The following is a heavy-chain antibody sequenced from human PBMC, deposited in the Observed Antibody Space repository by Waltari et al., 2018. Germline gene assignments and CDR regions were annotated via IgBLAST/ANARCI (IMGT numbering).Heavy chain of an antibody. J-gene: IGHJ4*02. V-gene: IGHV3-74*01. CDR3: TRALSGSFPY. CDR2: INTDGSST. CDR1: GFTFRSSL. D-gene: IGHD1-26*01. Sequence: EVQLVESGGGSVQPGGSLRLPCAASGFTFRSSLMYWVRQAPGKGLVWVSRINTDGSSTSYADSVKGRFTISRDNAKNTLYLQMNSLRAEDTAVYYCTRALSGSFPYWGQGTLVTVSS.